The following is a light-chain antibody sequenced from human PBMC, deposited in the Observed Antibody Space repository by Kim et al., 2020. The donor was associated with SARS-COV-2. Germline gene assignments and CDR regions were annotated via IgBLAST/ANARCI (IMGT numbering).Light chain of an antibody. CDR2: RNN. V-gene: IGLV10-54*04. J-gene: IGLJ3*02. CDR3: SAWENRLSVWV. CDR1: SDNAGDQG. Sequence: PTASLTRTGNSDNAGDQGAAWLEQHRGNPAKLLSYRNNNRPAGMSEKFSAARSGNAASLTITGLQPEDEADYYCSAWENRLSVWVFGGGTQLTVL.